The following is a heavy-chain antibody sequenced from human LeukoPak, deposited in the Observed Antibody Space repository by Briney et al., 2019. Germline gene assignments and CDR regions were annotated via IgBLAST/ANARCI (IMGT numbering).Heavy chain of an antibody. Sequence: SETLSLTCAVYGETFSRYYWTWIRQPPGKGLEWIGEVNHSGSTNYNPSLKSRVTISVDTSKRQFSLKLSSVTAADTAVYYCASSCGGDCYSGGLSQTPSDGAFDIWGQGTMVTVSS. CDR2: VNHSGST. D-gene: IGHD2-21*02. CDR1: GETFSRYY. CDR3: ASSCGGDCYSGGLSQTPSDGAFDI. J-gene: IGHJ3*02. V-gene: IGHV4-34*01.